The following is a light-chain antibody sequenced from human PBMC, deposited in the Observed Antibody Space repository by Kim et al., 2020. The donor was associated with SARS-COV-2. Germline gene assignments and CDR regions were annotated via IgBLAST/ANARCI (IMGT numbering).Light chain of an antibody. Sequence: GQGVTSSCSGSRSNIGPNNVFWYQQLPGTAPKLLIFKNEQRPSGVPDRFAGSKSGTSGSLAISGLRSEDEADYYCAAWDESLSGRVFGGGTQLTVL. V-gene: IGLV1-47*01. CDR2: KNE. J-gene: IGLJ3*02. CDR3: AAWDESLSGRV. CDR1: RSNIGPNN.